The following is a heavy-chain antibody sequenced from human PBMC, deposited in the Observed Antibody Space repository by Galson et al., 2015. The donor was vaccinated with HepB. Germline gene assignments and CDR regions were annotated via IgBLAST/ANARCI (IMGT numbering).Heavy chain of an antibody. CDR1: GFSFADYA. V-gene: IGHV3-9*01. D-gene: IGHD1-26*01. CDR3: AKDIVGGSYGSGY. Sequence: SLRLSCAASGFSFADYAMHWVRQAPGKGLEWVSGISGGSVSIGYADSVKGRFTISRDNAKNSLYLQMNSLRAEDPALYYCAKDIVGGSYGSGYWGQGTLVTVSS. CDR2: ISGGSVSI. J-gene: IGHJ4*02.